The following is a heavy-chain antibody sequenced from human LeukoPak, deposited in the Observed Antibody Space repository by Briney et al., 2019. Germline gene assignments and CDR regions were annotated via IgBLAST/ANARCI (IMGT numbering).Heavy chain of an antibody. J-gene: IGHJ5*02. CDR1: GGYISSTSYY. CDR3: ARDSGTTGEVKFDP. CDR2: MYSSGS. D-gene: IGHD3-10*01. Sequence: SETLSLTCTVSGGYISSTSYYWGWIRQTAGKGLEWIGRMYSSGSNYNPSLKSRVTMSIGTSTNQLSLQLSSVTAADTAVYYCARDSGTTGEVKFDPWGQGTLVTVSS. V-gene: IGHV4-39*07.